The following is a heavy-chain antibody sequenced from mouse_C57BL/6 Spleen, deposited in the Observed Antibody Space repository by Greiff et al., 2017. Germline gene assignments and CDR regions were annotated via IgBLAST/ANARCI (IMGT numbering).Heavy chain of an antibody. Sequence: QVQLKQSGAELVKPGASVKLSCKASGYTFTSYWMHWVKQRPGQGLEWIGMIHPNSGSTNYNEKFKSKATLTVDKSSSTAYMQLSSLTSEDSAVYYCARNYGGNWYFDVWGTGTTVTVSS. V-gene: IGHV1-64*01. J-gene: IGHJ1*03. CDR2: IHPNSGST. CDR1: GYTFTSYW. CDR3: ARNYGGNWYFDV. D-gene: IGHD1-1*02.